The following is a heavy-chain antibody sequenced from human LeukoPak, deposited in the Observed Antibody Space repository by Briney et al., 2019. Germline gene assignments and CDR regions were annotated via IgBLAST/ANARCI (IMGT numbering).Heavy chain of an antibody. CDR3: ARPSYCGGDCWYYFDY. V-gene: IGHV1-69*13. J-gene: IGHJ4*02. Sequence: GASVKVSCKASGGTFSSYAISWVRQAPGQGLEWMGGIIPIFGTANYAQKFQGRVTITADESTSTAYMELSSLRSEDTAVYYCARPSYCGGDCWYYFDYWGQGTLVTVSS. CDR2: IIPIFGTA. D-gene: IGHD2-21*01. CDR1: GGTFSSYA.